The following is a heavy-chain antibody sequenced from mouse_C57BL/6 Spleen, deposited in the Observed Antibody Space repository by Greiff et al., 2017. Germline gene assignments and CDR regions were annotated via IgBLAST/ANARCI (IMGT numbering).Heavy chain of an antibody. D-gene: IGHD1-1*01. V-gene: IGHV1-78*01. CDR2: IYPRDGST. CDR1: GYTFTDHT. J-gene: IGHJ1*03. CDR3: ARLLRLGYWYFDV. Sequence: VQLQQSDAELVKPGASVKISCTVSGYTFTDHTIHWMKQRPEQGLEWIGYIYPRDGSTKYTEKFKGKATLTADKSSSTAYMQLNSLTSEDSAVYFCARLLRLGYWYFDVWGTGTTVTVSS.